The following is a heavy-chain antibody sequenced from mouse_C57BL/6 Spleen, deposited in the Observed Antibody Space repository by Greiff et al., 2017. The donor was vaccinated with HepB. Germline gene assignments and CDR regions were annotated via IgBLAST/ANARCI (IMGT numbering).Heavy chain of an antibody. CDR1: GYAFSSSW. V-gene: IGHV1-82*01. CDR2: IYPGDGDT. CDR3: ARGGEGAMDY. Sequence: VQLQQSGPELVKPGASVKISCKASGYAFSSSWMNWVKQRPGKGLEWIGRIYPGDGDTNYNGKLKGKATLTADKSSSTAYMQLSSLTAEDSAVYFGARGGEGAMDYWGQGTSVTVSS. J-gene: IGHJ4*01.